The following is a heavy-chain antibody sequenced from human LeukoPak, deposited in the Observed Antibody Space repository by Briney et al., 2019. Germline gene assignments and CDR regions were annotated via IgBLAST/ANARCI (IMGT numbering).Heavy chain of an antibody. CDR2: IYHSGTT. V-gene: IGHV4-38-2*02. CDR3: ARPLVGSTDAFDI. D-gene: IGHD1-26*01. J-gene: IGHJ3*02. CDR1: GYSISSGYF. Sequence: SETLSLTCTVSGYSISSGYFWGWIRQPPGKGLEWIGGIYHSGTTYYSPSLKSRVSISVDTSKNQFSLKLSSVTAADTAVYYCARPLVGSTDAFDIWGQGTMVTVSS.